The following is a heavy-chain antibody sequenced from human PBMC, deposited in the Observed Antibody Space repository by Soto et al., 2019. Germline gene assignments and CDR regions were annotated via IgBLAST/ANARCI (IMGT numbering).Heavy chain of an antibody. J-gene: IGHJ4*02. D-gene: IGHD3-10*01. Sequence: EVQLVESGGGLVQPGGSLRLSCAASGFTFSSYSMNWVRQAPGKGLEWVSYISSSSSTIYYADSVKGRFTISRDHAKNSLYLQMNSLRAEDTAVYYCAREYGSGCYQEVDYWGQGTLVTVSS. CDR2: ISSSSSTI. V-gene: IGHV3-48*01. CDR1: GFTFSSYS. CDR3: AREYGSGCYQEVDY.